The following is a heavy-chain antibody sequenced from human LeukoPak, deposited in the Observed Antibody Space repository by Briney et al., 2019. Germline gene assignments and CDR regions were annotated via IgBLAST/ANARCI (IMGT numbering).Heavy chain of an antibody. CDR1: GGSFSGYY. Sequence: SETLSLTCAVYGGSFSGYYWNWIRQPPGKGLEWIGEINQSGSTNYNPSLKSRVTISIDTSKNQSSLKLSSVTAADTAVYYCARGVAARPFYFYYYMDVWDTGTTVTVSS. J-gene: IGHJ6*03. V-gene: IGHV4-34*01. D-gene: IGHD6-6*01. CDR3: ARGVAARPFYFYYYMDV. CDR2: INQSGST.